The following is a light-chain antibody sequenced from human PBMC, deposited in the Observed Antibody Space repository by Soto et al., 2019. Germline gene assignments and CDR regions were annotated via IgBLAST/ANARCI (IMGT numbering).Light chain of an antibody. CDR2: KAS. J-gene: IGKJ1*01. CDR1: QTISSW. CDR3: QHYNSYSEA. V-gene: IGKV1-5*03. Sequence: DIQMTQSPSTLSVSVGDRVTITCRASQTISSWLVWYQQKPGKAPKLLIYKASTLKSGVPSRFSGSGSGTEFTLTISSLQPDDFATYYCQHYNSYSEAFGQGTKVDIK.